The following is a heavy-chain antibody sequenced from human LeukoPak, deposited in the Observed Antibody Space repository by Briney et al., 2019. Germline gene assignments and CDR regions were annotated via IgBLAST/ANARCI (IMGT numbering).Heavy chain of an antibody. Sequence: ASVKVSCKASEDTFNNYAISWVRQAPGQGLEWMGAIIPIYGTPNYAQKFQGRVTVTADTSTSTVYMELSSLRSEDTAVYYCARSAVAGNPYYYGMDVWGQGTTVTVSS. CDR2: IIPIYGTP. J-gene: IGHJ6*02. D-gene: IGHD6-19*01. CDR1: EDTFNNYA. CDR3: ARSAVAGNPYYYGMDV. V-gene: IGHV1-69*06.